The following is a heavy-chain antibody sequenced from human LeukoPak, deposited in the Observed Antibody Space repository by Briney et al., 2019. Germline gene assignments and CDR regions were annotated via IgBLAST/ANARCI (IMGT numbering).Heavy chain of an antibody. V-gene: IGHV3-30*18. CDR2: ISYDGSNK. D-gene: IGHD3-22*01. J-gene: IGHJ4*02. CDR1: GFTFSSYG. CDR3: AKDVVCDY. Sequence: GGSLRLSCAASGFTFSSYGMHWVRQAPGKGLEWVAVISYDGSNKYYADSVKGRFTISRDNSKNTLYLQMNSLRAEDTAVYYCAKDVVCDYWGQGTLVTVSS.